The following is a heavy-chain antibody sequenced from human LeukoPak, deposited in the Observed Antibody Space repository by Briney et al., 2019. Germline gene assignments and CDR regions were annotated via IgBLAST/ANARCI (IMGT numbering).Heavy chain of an antibody. Sequence: ASVKVSCKASGYTFTSYDINWVRQATGQGLEWMGWMNPNSGNTGYAQKFQGRVTMTRNTSISTAYMELSSLRSEDTAVYYCARAILSHSSWYFSYFDYWGQGTLVTVSS. CDR1: GYTFTSYD. D-gene: IGHD6-13*01. J-gene: IGHJ4*02. CDR2: MNPNSGNT. CDR3: ARAILSHSSWYFSYFDY. V-gene: IGHV1-8*01.